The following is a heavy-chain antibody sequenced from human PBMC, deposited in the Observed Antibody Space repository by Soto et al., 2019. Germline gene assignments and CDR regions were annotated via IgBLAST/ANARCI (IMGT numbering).Heavy chain of an antibody. CDR2: IYSGGST. D-gene: IGHD3-10*02. Sequence: GGSLRLSCAASGFTVSSNYMSWVRQAPGKGLEWVSVIYSGGSTYYAASVKGRFTISRDNSKNTLYLQMNSLRTDDTAVYYCAKDQEDITMFMSYWGQGTLVTVSS. CDR1: GFTVSSNY. CDR3: AKDQEDITMFMSY. J-gene: IGHJ4*02. V-gene: IGHV3-66*01.